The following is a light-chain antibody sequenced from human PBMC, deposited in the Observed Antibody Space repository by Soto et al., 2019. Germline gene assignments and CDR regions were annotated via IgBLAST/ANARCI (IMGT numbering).Light chain of an antibody. Sequence: MQITHSPSALSSSVVDIVTIXFRASQSISNYLNWYQQKPGKAPNLLIYAASSLQSGVPSRFSGSGSGTDFTLTISSLQPEDFATYYCLQDYNYPLTFGGGTKVDIK. CDR3: LQDYNYPLT. V-gene: IGKV1-6*01. CDR2: AAS. CDR1: QSISNY. J-gene: IGKJ4*01.